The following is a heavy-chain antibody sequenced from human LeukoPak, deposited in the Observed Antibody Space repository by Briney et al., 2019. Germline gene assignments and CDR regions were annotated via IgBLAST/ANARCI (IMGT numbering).Heavy chain of an antibody. CDR2: INPGGSSI. V-gene: IGHV3-74*01. D-gene: IGHD1-14*01. Sequence: GGSLRLSCAASGFAFSSYWMHWVRQVPGKGLVWVARINPGGSSITYADSVKGRFTISRDNTKNTLYLQMDRLRAEDTGVYYCARSNQADEYRGQGTLVTVSS. CDR3: ARSNQADEY. J-gene: IGHJ4*02. CDR1: GFAFSSYW.